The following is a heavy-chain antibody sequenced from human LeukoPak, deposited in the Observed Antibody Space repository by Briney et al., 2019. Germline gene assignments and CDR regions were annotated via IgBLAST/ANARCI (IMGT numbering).Heavy chain of an antibody. J-gene: IGHJ6*03. D-gene: IGHD4-17*01. Sequence: SETLSLTCTVSGGSISSGGYYWSWIRQPPGKGLEWIGYIYHSGSTYYNPSLKSRVTISVDRSKNQFTLKLSSVTAADTAVYYCARGNFYGDRFYYMDVWRKGPTVTVSS. V-gene: IGHV4-30-2*01. CDR1: GGSISSGGYY. CDR2: IYHSGST. CDR3: ARGNFYGDRFYYMDV.